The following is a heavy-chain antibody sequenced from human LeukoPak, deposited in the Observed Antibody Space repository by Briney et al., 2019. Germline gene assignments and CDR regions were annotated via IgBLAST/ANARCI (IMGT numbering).Heavy chain of an antibody. J-gene: IGHJ6*03. V-gene: IGHV1-8*01. CDR3: ARGSAYSHYYYMDV. CDR2: MNPNSGNT. Sequence: ASVKVSCKASGYTFTSYDINWARQATGQGLEWMGWMNPNSGNTGYAQKFQGRVTMTRNTSISTAYMELSSLRSEDTAVYYCARGSAYSHYYYMDVWGKGTTVTISS. D-gene: IGHD2-21*01. CDR1: GYTFTSYD.